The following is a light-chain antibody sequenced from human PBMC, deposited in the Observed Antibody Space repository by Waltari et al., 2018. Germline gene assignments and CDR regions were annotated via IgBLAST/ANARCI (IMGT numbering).Light chain of an antibody. CDR3: QQRTSWT. CDR1: QSVSSY. Sequence: EIVLTQSPATLSLSPGERATLSCRASQSVSSYLAWYQQKPGQAPRLLIYDAPKRATGIPARFSGSGSGTDFTLTISSLESEDFAVYYCQQRTSWTFGQGTKVDIK. V-gene: IGKV3-11*01. CDR2: DAP. J-gene: IGKJ1*01.